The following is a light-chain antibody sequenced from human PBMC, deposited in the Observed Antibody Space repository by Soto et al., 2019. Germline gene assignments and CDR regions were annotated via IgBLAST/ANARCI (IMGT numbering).Light chain of an antibody. Sequence: QSALTQPPSASTTPGQKVTISCSGSNANIGNNKVNWYQQLPGTAPKLLIYSSNQRPSGVPDRFSGSKAGTSASLAISGLRSEDEANYYCATWDDSLHGYVFGAGTKVTVL. V-gene: IGLV1-44*01. J-gene: IGLJ1*01. CDR1: NANIGNNK. CDR3: ATWDDSLHGYV. CDR2: SSN.